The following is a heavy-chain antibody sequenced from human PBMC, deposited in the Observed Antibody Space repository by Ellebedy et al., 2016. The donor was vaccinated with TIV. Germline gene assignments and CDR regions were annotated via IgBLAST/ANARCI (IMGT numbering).Heavy chain of an antibody. J-gene: IGHJ4*02. CDR3: ARVRGDIDGYNFFDS. D-gene: IGHD5-24*01. V-gene: IGHV1-2*02. CDR2: INPNSGGT. Sequence: AASVKVSCKASGYTFTGSHMHWVRQAPGQGLEWMGWINPNSGGTNYAQKFQGRVTVTRDTSVSTAYMELSRLRSDDTAVYYCARVRGDIDGYNFFDSWGQGTLVTVSS. CDR1: GYTFTGSH.